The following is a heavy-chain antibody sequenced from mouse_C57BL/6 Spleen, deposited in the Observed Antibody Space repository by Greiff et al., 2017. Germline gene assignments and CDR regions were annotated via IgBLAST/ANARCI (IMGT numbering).Heavy chain of an antibody. V-gene: IGHV3-6*01. CDR2: ISYDGSN. Sequence: EVQLQESGPGLVKPSQSLSLTCSVTGYSITSGYYWNWIRQFPGNKLEWMGYISYDGSNNYNPSLKNRISITRDTSKNQFFLKLNYVTTEDTATYYCASGGYGNYVGYWGQGTTLTVSS. CDR1: GYSITSGYY. D-gene: IGHD2-1*01. CDR3: ASGGYGNYVGY. J-gene: IGHJ2*01.